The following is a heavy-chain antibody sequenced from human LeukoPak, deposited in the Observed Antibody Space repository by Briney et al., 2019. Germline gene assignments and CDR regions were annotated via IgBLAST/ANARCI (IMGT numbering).Heavy chain of an antibody. CDR1: GGTFSSYA. Sequence: SVKVSCKASGGTFSSYAISWVRQAPGQGLEWMGRIIPILGIANYAQKFRGRVTITADKSTSTAYMELSSLRSEDTAVYYCARLMGITMIVVGTDAFDIWGQGTMVTVSS. CDR2: IIPILGIA. V-gene: IGHV1-69*04. D-gene: IGHD3-22*01. J-gene: IGHJ3*02. CDR3: ARLMGITMIVVGTDAFDI.